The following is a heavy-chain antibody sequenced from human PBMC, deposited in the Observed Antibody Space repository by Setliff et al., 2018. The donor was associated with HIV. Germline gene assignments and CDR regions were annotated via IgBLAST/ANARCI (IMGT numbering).Heavy chain of an antibody. J-gene: IGHJ4*02. Sequence: PSETLSLTCTVSGGSITSYYWNWIRQSPGKGLEWIGYIFDSGTTKYNPSVTSRVTISVDASKSQFFLQLSSVTAADTAVYYCASPASGGSSGQYHYWGQGTLVTVSS. CDR3: ASPASGGSSGQYHY. D-gene: IGHD6-19*01. CDR2: IFDSGTT. CDR1: GGSITSYY. V-gene: IGHV4-4*09.